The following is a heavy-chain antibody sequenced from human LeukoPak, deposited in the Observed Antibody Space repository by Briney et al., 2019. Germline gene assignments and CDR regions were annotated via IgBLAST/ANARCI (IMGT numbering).Heavy chain of an antibody. D-gene: IGHD3-10*01. CDR3: ARVLDYYGSS. J-gene: IGHJ4*02. CDR1: RGTFSSYA. Sequence: SVKLSCKPSRGTFSSYAISWVRRAPGQGREGMGGIIPIFGTANYAQKRQGRGTITADKATSTANMELSSLRSEDTAVYYCARVLDYYGSSWGQGTLVTVSS. CDR2: IIPIFGTA. V-gene: IGHV1-69*06.